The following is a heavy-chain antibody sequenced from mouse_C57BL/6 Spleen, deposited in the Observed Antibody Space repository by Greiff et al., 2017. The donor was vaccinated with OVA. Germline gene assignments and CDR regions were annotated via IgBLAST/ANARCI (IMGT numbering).Heavy chain of an antibody. CDR3: ALIYDGYYEGFAY. CDR2: IDPANGNT. CDR1: GFNIKNTY. J-gene: IGHJ3*01. V-gene: IGHV14-3*01. D-gene: IGHD2-3*01. Sequence: EVQRVESVAELVRPGASVKLSCTASGFNIKNTYMHWVKQRPEQGLEWIGRIDPANGNTKYAPKFQGKATITADTSSNTAYLQLSSLTSEDTAIYYCALIYDGYYEGFAYWGQGTLVTVSA.